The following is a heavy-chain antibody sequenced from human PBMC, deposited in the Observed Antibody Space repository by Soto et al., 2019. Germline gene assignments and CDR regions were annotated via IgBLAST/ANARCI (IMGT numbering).Heavy chain of an antibody. D-gene: IGHD3-10*01. CDR2: ITNSGST. CDR3: VRGVWCGELALDS. J-gene: IGHJ5*01. Sequence: QVRLLESGPRLVKPSQTLSLTCTVSGGPISSGDHQWNWISQPPGKGLEWIGHITNSGSTYSKPSLNGRFTLSVDTSRNQLSLRLRSVTAADTAVYYCVRGVWCGELALDSWGRGTLVTVSS. V-gene: IGHV4-30-4*01. CDR1: GGPISSGDHQ.